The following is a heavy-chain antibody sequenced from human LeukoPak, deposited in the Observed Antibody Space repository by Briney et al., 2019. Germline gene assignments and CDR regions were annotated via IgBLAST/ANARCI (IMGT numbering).Heavy chain of an antibody. D-gene: IGHD2-2*01. CDR3: ARWGTTKDIVLVSAIYGMDV. CDR1: GFTFSSYA. V-gene: IGHV3-30*04. J-gene: IGHJ6*02. Sequence: GRSLRLSCAASGFTFSSYAMHWVRQAPGKGLEGVAVISYDGSNKYYADSVKGRFTISRDNSKNTLYLQMNSLRAEDTAVYYCARWGTTKDIVLVSAIYGMDVWGQGTTVTVSS. CDR2: ISYDGSNK.